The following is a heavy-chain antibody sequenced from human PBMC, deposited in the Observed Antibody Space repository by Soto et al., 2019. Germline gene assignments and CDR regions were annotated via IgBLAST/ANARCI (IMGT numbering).Heavy chain of an antibody. Sequence: SETLSLTCTVSGGSIISGYWSWIRQPPGKGLEWIGYISHSGNTNYNPSVKSRVTLSVDTPKNKFSLRLSSVTTADTAVYYCAGLRGYAGSPIDYWGQGTLVTVSS. CDR3: AGLRGYAGSPIDY. CDR1: GGSIISGY. D-gene: IGHD2-15*01. CDR2: ISHSGNT. J-gene: IGHJ4*02. V-gene: IGHV4-59*01.